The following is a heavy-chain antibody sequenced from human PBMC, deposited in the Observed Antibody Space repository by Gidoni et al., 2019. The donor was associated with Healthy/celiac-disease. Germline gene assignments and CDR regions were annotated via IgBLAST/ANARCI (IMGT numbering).Heavy chain of an antibody. Sequence: HVTLKESGPVLVNPTDTPTPPCTVSGFSLSNARMGVSWFRQPPGKALEWLAHIFSKDEKSSSTSLKSRLTIAKGTSKRQVVLTMTNMDPVDTATYYCARILPGSYCAYFDYWGQGTLVTVSS. CDR1: GFSLSNARMG. CDR3: ARILPGSYCAYFDY. CDR2: IFSKDEK. V-gene: IGHV2-26*01. J-gene: IGHJ4*02. D-gene: IGHD1-26*01.